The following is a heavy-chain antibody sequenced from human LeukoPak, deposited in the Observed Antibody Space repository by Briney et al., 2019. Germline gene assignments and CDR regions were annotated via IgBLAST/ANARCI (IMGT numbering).Heavy chain of an antibody. Sequence: ASVKVSCKASGYTFTSYAMNWVRQAPGQGLEWMGWINTNTGNPTYAQGFTGRFVFSLDTSVSTAYLQISSLKAEDTAVYYCARVSDIVVVPAVEALQKAVGEHGGHYYYMDVWGKGTTVTVSS. V-gene: IGHV7-4-1*02. J-gene: IGHJ6*03. D-gene: IGHD2-2*01. CDR2: INTNTGNP. CDR1: GYTFTSYA. CDR3: ARVSDIVVVPAVEALQKAVGEHGGHYYYMDV.